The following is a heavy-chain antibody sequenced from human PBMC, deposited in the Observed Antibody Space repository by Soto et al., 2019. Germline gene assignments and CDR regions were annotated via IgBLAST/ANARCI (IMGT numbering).Heavy chain of an antibody. Sequence: KTSETLSLTCTVSGGSISSYYWSWIRQPPGKGLEWIGCIYYSGSTNYNPSLKTRVTISVDTSKNQFSLKLSSVTAADTAVYYCARERRGYSYGSYYFDYWGQGTLVTVSS. CDR3: ARERRGYSYGSYYFDY. J-gene: IGHJ4*02. CDR1: GGSISSYY. V-gene: IGHV4-59*01. D-gene: IGHD5-18*01. CDR2: IYYSGST.